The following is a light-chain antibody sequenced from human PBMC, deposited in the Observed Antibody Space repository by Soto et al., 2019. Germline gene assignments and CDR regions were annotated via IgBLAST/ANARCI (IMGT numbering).Light chain of an antibody. V-gene: IGKV3-15*01. CDR3: VQNNSWYS. CDR1: QSVGSN. J-gene: IGKJ2*03. Sequence: IVMTQSPATLSVFPGARVTLSCRASQSVGSNLAWYQQRPGQAPRLLLYRTSTRATGIPGRFSGSGSGTEFTLTISSLQSEDSAVYYCVQNNSWYSFGQGTKLEIK. CDR2: RTS.